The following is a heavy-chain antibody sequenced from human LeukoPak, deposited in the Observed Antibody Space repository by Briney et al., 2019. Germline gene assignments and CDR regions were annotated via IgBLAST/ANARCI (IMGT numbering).Heavy chain of an antibody. CDR1: GGSISPYY. J-gene: IGHJ4*02. Sequence: SETLSLTCTVSGGSISPYYWSWIRQPPGKGLEWIGYIYYSGSTNYNPSLKSRVTISVDTSKNQFSLKLSSVTAADTAVYYCARDYRMGGFDYWGQGTLVTVSS. D-gene: IGHD3-16*01. CDR2: IYYSGST. V-gene: IGHV4-59*01. CDR3: ARDYRMGGFDY.